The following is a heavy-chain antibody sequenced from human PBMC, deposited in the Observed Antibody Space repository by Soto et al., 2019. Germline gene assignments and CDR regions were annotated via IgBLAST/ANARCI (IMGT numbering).Heavy chain of an antibody. J-gene: IGHJ4*02. D-gene: IGHD1-1*01. CDR3: ARGGYTWPLFDY. CDR1: GGSISSGGYS. Sequence: SQMLCVPCALSGGSISSGGYSLSGIRQPPGKGLEWIGYLYHSGSTYYNPCLKSRVTISVGRSKNQLSLKLSSVTAADTAGYDCARGGYTWPLFDYWGQGSMFTASS. V-gene: IGHV4-30-2*01. CDR2: LYHSGST.